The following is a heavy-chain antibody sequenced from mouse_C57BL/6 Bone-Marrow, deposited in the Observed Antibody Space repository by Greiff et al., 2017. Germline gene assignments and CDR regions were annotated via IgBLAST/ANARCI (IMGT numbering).Heavy chain of an antibody. Sequence: QVQLQQSGPELVKPGASVKISCKASGYAFSSSWMNWVKQRPGKGLEWIGRIYPGDGDTNYNGKFKGKATLTADKSSSTAYMQLSSLTSEDSAVYFCAIPYYYGSSPYWYFDVWGTGTTVTVSS. CDR1: GYAFSSSW. V-gene: IGHV1-82*01. CDR3: AIPYYYGSSPYWYFDV. D-gene: IGHD1-1*01. J-gene: IGHJ1*03. CDR2: IYPGDGDT.